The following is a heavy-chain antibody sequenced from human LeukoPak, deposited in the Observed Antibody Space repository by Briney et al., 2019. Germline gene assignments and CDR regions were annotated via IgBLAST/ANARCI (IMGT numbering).Heavy chain of an antibody. D-gene: IGHD6-6*01. CDR3: AKAVEYSSSSIDY. Sequence: GGSVRLYCAASGFTFSSYGMHWVRQAPGKGLEWVAFIRYDGSNKYYADSVKARFTISRDNSKNTLYLQMNSLRAEDTAVYYCAKAVEYSSSSIDYWGQGTLVTVSS. CDR2: IRYDGSNK. J-gene: IGHJ4*02. CDR1: GFTFSSYG. V-gene: IGHV3-30*02.